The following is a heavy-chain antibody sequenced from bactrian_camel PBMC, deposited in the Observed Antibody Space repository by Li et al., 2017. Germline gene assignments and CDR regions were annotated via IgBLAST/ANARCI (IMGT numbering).Heavy chain of an antibody. CDR3: ARATPDYADYVGVFGS. J-gene: IGHJ6*01. Sequence: VQLVESGGGSVQAGGSLRLSCTASGLTFDDSDMGWYRQAPGNEFELVSTISSDGSTYYRDSVKGRFTISQDNAKNTLYLQLNSLKPEDTAMYYCARATPDYADYVGVFGSWGQGTQVTVS. CDR2: ISSDGST. CDR1: GLTFDDSD. V-gene: IGHV3S55*01. D-gene: IGHD4*01.